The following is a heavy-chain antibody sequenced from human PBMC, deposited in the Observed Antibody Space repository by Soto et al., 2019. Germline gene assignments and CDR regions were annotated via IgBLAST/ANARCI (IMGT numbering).Heavy chain of an antibody. CDR2: IYPGDSDT. J-gene: IGHJ4*02. CDR3: ARLISYNWNDDALAYFDY. CDR1: GYSFTSYW. V-gene: IGHV5-51*01. D-gene: IGHD1-20*01. Sequence: PGESLKISCKGSGYSFTSYWIGWVRQMPGKGLEWMGIIYPGDSDTRYSPSFQGQVTISADKSISTAYLQWSSLKASDTAMYYCARLISYNWNDDALAYFDYWGQGTLVTVSS.